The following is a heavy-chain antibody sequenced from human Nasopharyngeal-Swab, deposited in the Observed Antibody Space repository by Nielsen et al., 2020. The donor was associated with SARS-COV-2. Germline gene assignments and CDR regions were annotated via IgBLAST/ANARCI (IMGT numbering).Heavy chain of an antibody. CDR2: INHGGGT. CDR3: ARDGGSGSYYNWGPYYYYGMDV. J-gene: IGHJ6*02. Sequence: GSLRLSCAVYGGSFSGYYWSWIRQPPGKGLEWIGEINHGGGTNYTPSLKSRVTISVDTSKNQFSLKLSSVTAADTAVYYCARDGGSGSYYNWGPYYYYGMDVWGQGTTVTVSS. V-gene: IGHV4-34*01. CDR1: GGSFSGYY. D-gene: IGHD3-10*01.